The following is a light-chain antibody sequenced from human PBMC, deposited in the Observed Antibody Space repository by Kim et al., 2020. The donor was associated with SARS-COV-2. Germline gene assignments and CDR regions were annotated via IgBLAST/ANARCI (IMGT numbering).Light chain of an antibody. CDR1: QSVLYSSNNKNY. V-gene: IGKV4-1*01. CDR2: WAS. CDR3: QQYYSTPRT. Sequence: ATINRKSSQSVLYSSNNKNYLAWYQQKPGQPPKLLIYWASTRESGVPDRFSGSGSGTDFTLTISSLQAEDVAVYYCQQYYSTPRTFGQGTKVDIK. J-gene: IGKJ1*01.